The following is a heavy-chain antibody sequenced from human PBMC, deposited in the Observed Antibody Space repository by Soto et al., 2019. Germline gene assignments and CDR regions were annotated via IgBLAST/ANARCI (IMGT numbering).Heavy chain of an antibody. CDR2: IIPIFGTA. CDR1: GGTFSSYA. V-gene: IGHV1-69*13. D-gene: IGHD3-10*01. Sequence: ASVKVSCKASGGTFSSYAISWVRQAPGQGLEWMGGIIPIFGTANYAQKFQGRVTITADESTSTAYMELSSLRSEDTAVYYCASSYYGSGNPKDYYYGMDVWGQGTKVTVSS. J-gene: IGHJ6*02. CDR3: ASSYYGSGNPKDYYYGMDV.